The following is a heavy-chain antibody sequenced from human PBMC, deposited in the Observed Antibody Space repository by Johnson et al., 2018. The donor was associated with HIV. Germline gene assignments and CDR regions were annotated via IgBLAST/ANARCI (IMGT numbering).Heavy chain of an antibody. CDR3: AKEQLLRAFDI. V-gene: IGHV3-30-3*01. D-gene: IGHD2-15*01. Sequence: QVQLVESGGGVVQPGRSLRLSCAASGFTFSSYAMHWVRQAPGKGLEWVAVISYDGSNKYYADSVKGRFTISRDNSKNTLYLQMNSLRSEDTAVYYCAKEQLLRAFDIWGQGTMVTASS. CDR2: ISYDGSNK. J-gene: IGHJ3*02. CDR1: GFTFSSYA.